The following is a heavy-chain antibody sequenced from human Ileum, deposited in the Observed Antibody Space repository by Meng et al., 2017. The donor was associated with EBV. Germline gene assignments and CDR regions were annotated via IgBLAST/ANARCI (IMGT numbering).Heavy chain of an antibody. CDR2: INHSGST. J-gene: IGHJ4*02. Sequence: QGQPQQWGAGLLKPSEARSLPCAVYGGYFSGYSWSWIRQPPGKGLEWIGEINHSGSTNYNPSLKSRVTISVDTSKNQFSLKLSSVTAADTAVYYCARGNKVSDRGFDYWGQGTLVTVSS. D-gene: IGHD3-10*01. CDR1: GGYFSGYS. V-gene: IGHV4-34*01. CDR3: ARGNKVSDRGFDY.